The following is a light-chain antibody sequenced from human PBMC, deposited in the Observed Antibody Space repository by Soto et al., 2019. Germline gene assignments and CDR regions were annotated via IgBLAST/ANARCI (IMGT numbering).Light chain of an antibody. CDR2: DAS. CDR3: QQRTDWPL. CDR1: QSVSNY. V-gene: IGKV3-11*01. Sequence: IVFRQSPATLSLSPGEGASLSCRASQSVSNYLAWYQHKPGQAPRLLIYDASNRATGIPARFSGSGSGTDFTLTISSLEPEDFAVYYCQQRTDWPLFGPGTKVDIK. J-gene: IGKJ3*01.